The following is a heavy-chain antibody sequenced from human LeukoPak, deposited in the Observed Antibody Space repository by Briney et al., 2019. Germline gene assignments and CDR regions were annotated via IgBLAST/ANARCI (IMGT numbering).Heavy chain of an antibody. V-gene: IGHV6-1*01. CDR3: AHSSGGEHDAFDI. D-gene: IGHD6-19*01. Sequence: SQTLSLTCAISGDSVYSNSAAWNWTGQSPSRGLGWQGRTYYRSNWYNDYAVSVKSRITINPDTSKNQFSLQLNSVTPEDTAVYYCAHSSGGEHDAFDIWGQGTMVTVSS. CDR2: TYYRSNWYN. J-gene: IGHJ3*02. CDR1: GDSVYSNSAA.